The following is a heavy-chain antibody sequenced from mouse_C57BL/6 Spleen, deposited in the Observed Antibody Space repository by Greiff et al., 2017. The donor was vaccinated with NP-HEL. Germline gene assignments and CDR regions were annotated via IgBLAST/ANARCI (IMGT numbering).Heavy chain of an antibody. D-gene: IGHD1-1*01. J-gene: IGHJ2*01. CDR1: GYSFTDYN. CDR3: ARGDYGSSYPIDY. CDR2: INPNYGTT. Sequence: EVQLQQSGPELVKPGASVKISCKASGYSFTDYNMNWVKQSNGKSLEWIGIINPNYGTTSYNQKFKGKATLTVDTSSSTAYMQLSSLTSEDSAVYYCARGDYGSSYPIDYWGQGTTLTVSS. V-gene: IGHV1-39*01.